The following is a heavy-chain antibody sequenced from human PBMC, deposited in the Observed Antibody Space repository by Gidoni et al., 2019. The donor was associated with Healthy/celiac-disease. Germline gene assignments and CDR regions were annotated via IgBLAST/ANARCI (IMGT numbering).Heavy chain of an antibody. Sequence: QVQLVESGGGVVQPGRSLRLSCAASGFTFSSYGQHWVRQAPGKGLEWVAVISYDGSNKYYADSVKGRFTISRDNSKNTLYLQMNSLRAEDTAVYYCAKDHEVGATIGYWGQGTLVTVSS. D-gene: IGHD1-26*01. CDR3: AKDHEVGATIGY. CDR1: GFTFSSYG. J-gene: IGHJ4*02. V-gene: IGHV3-30*18. CDR2: ISYDGSNK.